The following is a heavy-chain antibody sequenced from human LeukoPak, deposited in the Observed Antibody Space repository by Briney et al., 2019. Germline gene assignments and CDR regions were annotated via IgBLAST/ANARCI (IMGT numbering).Heavy chain of an antibody. Sequence: PGGSLRLSCAASGFTFSSYSMNWVCQAPGKGLEWVSSISSSSSYIYYADSVKGRFTISRDNAKNSLYLQMNSLRAEDTAVYYCARGPPRDFWSGLNGVDYWGQGTLVTVSS. CDR3: ARGPPRDFWSGLNGVDY. V-gene: IGHV3-21*01. CDR2: ISSSSSYI. D-gene: IGHD3-3*01. J-gene: IGHJ4*02. CDR1: GFTFSSYS.